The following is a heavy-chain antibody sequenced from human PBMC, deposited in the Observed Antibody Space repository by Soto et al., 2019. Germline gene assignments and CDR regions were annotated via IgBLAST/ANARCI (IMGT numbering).Heavy chain of an antibody. CDR3: ARDLTLQWLAPSPADY. J-gene: IGHJ4*02. CDR2: ISSSSSTI. CDR1: GFTFSSYS. D-gene: IGHD6-19*01. V-gene: IGHV3-48*01. Sequence: PGGSLRLSCAASGFTFSSYSMNWVRQAPGKGLEWVSYISSSSSTIYYADSVKGRFTISRDNAKNSLYLQMNSLRSEDTAVYYCARDLTLQWLAPSPADYWGQGTLVTVSS.